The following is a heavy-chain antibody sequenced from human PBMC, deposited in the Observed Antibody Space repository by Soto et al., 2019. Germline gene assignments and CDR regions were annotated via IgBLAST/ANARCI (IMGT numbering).Heavy chain of an antibody. CDR3: VSTSYGSESSRWFDS. CDR2: ISGSGSDV. V-gene: IGHV3-21*01. CDR1: GLTFSRSA. D-gene: IGHD3-10*01. J-gene: IGHJ5*01. Sequence: EVQVVESGGGLVKPGGSLRLSCVVSGLTFSRSAMNWVRQAPGKGLEWVSSISGSGSDVYYADSVKGRFTISRENAKTSVYLQMSSLRDEDTAVYYCVSTSYGSESSRWFDSWGQGTLVTVSS.